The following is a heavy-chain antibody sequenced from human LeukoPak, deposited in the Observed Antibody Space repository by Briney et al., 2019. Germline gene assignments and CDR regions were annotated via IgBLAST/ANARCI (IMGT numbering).Heavy chain of an antibody. J-gene: IGHJ6*02. CDR2: ISYDGSNK. CDR3: AKDRLTEAYGMDV. V-gene: IGHV3-30*18. Sequence: GGSLRLSCAASGFTFSSYGMHWVRQAPGKGLEWVAVISYDGSNKYYADSVKGRFTISGDNSKNTLYLQMNSLRAEDTAVYYCAKDRLTEAYGMDVWGQGTTVNVSS. CDR1: GFTFSSYG.